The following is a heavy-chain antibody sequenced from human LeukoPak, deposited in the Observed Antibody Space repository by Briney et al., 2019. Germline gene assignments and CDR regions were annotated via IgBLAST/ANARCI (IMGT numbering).Heavy chain of an antibody. J-gene: IGHJ4*02. Sequence: ASVKVSCKASGYTFTSYYMHWVRQDPGQALEWMGIINPSGGSTSYAQKFQGRVTMTRDMSTSTVYMELSSLRSVDTAVYYCARGRLNRYGGGDYWGQGTLVTVSS. CDR3: ARGRLNRYGGGDY. CDR1: GYTFTSYY. CDR2: INPSGGST. V-gene: IGHV1-46*01. D-gene: IGHD2-21*01.